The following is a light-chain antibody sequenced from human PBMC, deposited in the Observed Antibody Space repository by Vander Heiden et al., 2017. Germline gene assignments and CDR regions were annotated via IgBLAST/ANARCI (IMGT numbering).Light chain of an antibody. J-gene: IGLJ3*02. Sequence: QRVTISCSGSSSNIGSRTVNWYQHRPGTAPKLLIYSNNQRPAGVPDRISASTSGTASALPVSWLQSEDEADYYCSAWDNSLHAWVFGGGTKLTVL. CDR3: SAWDNSLHAWV. CDR2: SNN. CDR1: SSNIGSRT. V-gene: IGLV1-44*01.